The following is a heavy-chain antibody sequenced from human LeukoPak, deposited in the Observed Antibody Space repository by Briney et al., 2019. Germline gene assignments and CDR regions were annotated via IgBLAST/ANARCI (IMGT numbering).Heavy chain of an antibody. Sequence: GGSLRLSCAASGFTFSSYAMSWVRQAPGKGLEWVSAISGSGGSTYCADSVKGRFTISRDKSKNTLYLQMNSLRAEDTAVYYCAKSDWFDLIIYFDYWGQGALVTVSS. V-gene: IGHV3-23*01. CDR3: AKSDWFDLIIYFDY. D-gene: IGHD3-9*01. CDR1: GFTFSSYA. CDR2: ISGSGGST. J-gene: IGHJ4*02.